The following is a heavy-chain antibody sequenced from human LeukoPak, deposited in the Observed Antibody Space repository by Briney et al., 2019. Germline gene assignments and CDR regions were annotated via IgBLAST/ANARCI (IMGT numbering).Heavy chain of an antibody. CDR3: ARGGTYYPCIDY. Sequence: ASVKVSCKSSGYTFTSSYINWVRQAPGQRLEWMGWISAYNGRTNYAQKFQGRVTMTTDSSTSTAYMDLTSLRSDDTAVYYCARGGTYYPCIDYWGQGTLVSVSS. D-gene: IGHD1-26*01. CDR2: ISAYNGRT. CDR1: GYTFTSSY. J-gene: IGHJ4*02. V-gene: IGHV1-18*01.